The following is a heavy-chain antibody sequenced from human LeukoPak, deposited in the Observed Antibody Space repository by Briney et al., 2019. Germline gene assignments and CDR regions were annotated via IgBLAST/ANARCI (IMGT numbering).Heavy chain of an antibody. Sequence: NSSETLSLTCTASGSSINDYYWTWFGQPPGKGREWIGYIYYRGATYYKPSLRRGVSTSIDTSKKQFSLKWISGSAADTAVYYCAGVFSGGRPFEIWGQGILVTVSS. J-gene: IGHJ4*02. CDR2: IYYRGAT. D-gene: IGHD3-10*01. V-gene: IGHV4-59*01. CDR3: AGVFSGGRPFEI. CDR1: GSSINDYY.